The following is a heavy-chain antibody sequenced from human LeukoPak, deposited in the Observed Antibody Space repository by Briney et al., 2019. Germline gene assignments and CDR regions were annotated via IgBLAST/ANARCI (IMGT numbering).Heavy chain of an antibody. CDR3: AKDRDTWGIHHATDY. V-gene: IGHV3-23*01. CDR1: GFTFSRNA. D-gene: IGHD3-16*01. Sequence: PGGSLRLSCAASGFTFSRNAMSWVRQAPGKGLEWVSGIIASGYSTFYADSVKGRFTISRDNSKNTLYLEMNGLRAEDTALYYCAKDRDTWGIHHATDYWGEGTLVTVSS. CDR2: IIASGYST. J-gene: IGHJ4*02.